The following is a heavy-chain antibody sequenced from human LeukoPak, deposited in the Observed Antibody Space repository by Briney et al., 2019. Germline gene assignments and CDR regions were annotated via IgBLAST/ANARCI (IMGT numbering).Heavy chain of an antibody. CDR3: ARDFGHYYDSSGSGYYFDY. D-gene: IGHD3-22*01. V-gene: IGHV1-69*05. J-gene: IGHJ4*02. CDR2: IIPIFGTA. CDR1: GGTFSSYA. Sequence: SVKVSCKASGGTFSSYAISWVRQAPGQGLEWMGRIIPIFGTANYAQKFQGRVTITTDESTSTAYMELSSLRSEDTAVYYCARDFGHYYDSSGSGYYFDYWGQGTLVTVSP.